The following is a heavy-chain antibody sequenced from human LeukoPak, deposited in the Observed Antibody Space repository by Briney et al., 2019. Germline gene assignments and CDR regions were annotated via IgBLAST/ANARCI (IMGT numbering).Heavy chain of an antibody. CDR1: GGSISSSSDY. CDR2: IYYHENT. J-gene: IGHJ4*02. CDR3: AKDTAPYYSIFDY. D-gene: IGHD3-10*01. V-gene: IGHV4-39*02. Sequence: KASETLSLTCTVSGGSISSSSDYWGWIRQAPGKGLEWIGSIYYHENTYYNSSLKSRVTISVDTSKNQFSLKLNSVTAADTAVYYCAKDTAPYYSIFDYWGQGTLVTVSS.